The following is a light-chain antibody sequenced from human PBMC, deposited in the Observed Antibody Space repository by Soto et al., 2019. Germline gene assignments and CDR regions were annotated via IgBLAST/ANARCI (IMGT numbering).Light chain of an antibody. CDR2: GAS. CDR1: QSVTSNY. CDR3: QQHGTSPPSWT. V-gene: IGKV3-20*01. Sequence: ETVLTQSPGTLSLSPGERATLFCRASQSVTSNYLAWYQQKPGQAPRLLIYGASSRATGIPDRFSGSGSGTDFTLTISRLEPEDFAVYYYQQHGTSPPSWTFGQGTKVEIK. J-gene: IGKJ1*01.